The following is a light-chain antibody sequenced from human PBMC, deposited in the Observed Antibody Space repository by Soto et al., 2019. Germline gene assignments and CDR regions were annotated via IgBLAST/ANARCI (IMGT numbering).Light chain of an antibody. CDR1: QSVSGW. CDR2: DAS. Sequence: DIQMTQSPSTLAASVGDTVTVTCRASQSVSGWLAWYQQKPGEAPKLLIYDASALPRGVPARFSGSGSGTKFTLTIASLQPDDFATYYCQKYETFSGKFGPGTKVDIK. CDR3: QKYETFSGK. V-gene: IGKV1-5*01. J-gene: IGKJ1*01.